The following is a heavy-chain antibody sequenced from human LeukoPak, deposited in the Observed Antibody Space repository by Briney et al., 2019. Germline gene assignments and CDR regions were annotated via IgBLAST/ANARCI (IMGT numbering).Heavy chain of an antibody. CDR1: GFTVSGNY. CDR2: IYANGNT. CDR3: TGYLDY. D-gene: IGHD2-8*02. J-gene: IGHJ4*02. Sequence: GGSLRLSCAVSGFTVSGNYITWVRQAPGKGLEWVSVIYANGNTYYADSVKGRFTISRDNSKNTLYLQMNSLRAEDTAVYYCTGYLDYWGQGTLVTVSS. V-gene: IGHV3-53*01.